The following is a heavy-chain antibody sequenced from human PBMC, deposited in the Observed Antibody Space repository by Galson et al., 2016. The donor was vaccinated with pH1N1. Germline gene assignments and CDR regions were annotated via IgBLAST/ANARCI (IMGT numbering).Heavy chain of an antibody. CDR2: IRDDGSKK. CDR3: AKNQETRGGDCYWCSGLDD. D-gene: IGHD2-21*02. Sequence: SLRLSCAASGFTFSSYGMHWVRQAPGKGLEWVAFIRDDGSKKYYADSVKGRFTISRDSSKNTLYLQMNSLRAEDTAVYYCAKNQETRGGDCYWCSGLDDWGQGTLVTVSS. CDR1: GFTFSSYG. V-gene: IGHV3-30*02. J-gene: IGHJ4*02.